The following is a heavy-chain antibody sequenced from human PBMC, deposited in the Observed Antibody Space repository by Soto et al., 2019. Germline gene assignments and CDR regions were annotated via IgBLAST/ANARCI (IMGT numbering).Heavy chain of an antibody. CDR1: GFTFSTYA. CDR2: ISYDGSKK. CDR3: AKDRDYGDFDYYYGMDV. J-gene: IGHJ6*02. Sequence: ESGGGVVQPGRSLRLSCAASGFTFSTYAMHWVRQAPGKGLEWVAVISYDGSKKYYTDSVKGRFTISRDNSKNTLYLQMNSLRGEDTAVYYCAKDRDYGDFDYYYGMDVWGQGTTVTVSS. D-gene: IGHD4-17*01. V-gene: IGHV3-30-3*01.